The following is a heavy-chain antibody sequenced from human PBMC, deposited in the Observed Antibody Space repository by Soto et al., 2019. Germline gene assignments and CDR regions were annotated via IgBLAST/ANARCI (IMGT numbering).Heavy chain of an antibody. CDR1: GASITSGDYY. D-gene: IGHD3-10*01. CDR3: VRTVGSSWFFDL. V-gene: IGHV4-39*01. Sequence: QLRQSGPGLVKPPETLSLTCSVSGASITSGDYYWGWIRQPPGKGLEWIGSIFSDGIPYYNPSIQSRVTFSIDTSRNEFSLKLNSTTAADTAVYYCVRTVGSSWFFDLWGRGTLITVSS. J-gene: IGHJ2*01. CDR2: IFSDGIP.